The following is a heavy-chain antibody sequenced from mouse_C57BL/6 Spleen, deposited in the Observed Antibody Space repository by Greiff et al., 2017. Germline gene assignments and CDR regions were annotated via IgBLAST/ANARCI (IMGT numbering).Heavy chain of an antibody. D-gene: IGHD2-12*01. CDR1: GYTFTDYE. CDR2: IDPETGGT. Sequence: QVQLQQSGAELVRPGASVTLSCKASGYTFTDYEMHWVKQTPVHGLEWIGAIDPETGGTAYNQKFKGQAILTADKSSSTAYMELRSLTSEDSAVYYCTRKLYEVFDYWGQGTTLTVSS. V-gene: IGHV1-15*01. CDR3: TRKLYEVFDY. J-gene: IGHJ2*01.